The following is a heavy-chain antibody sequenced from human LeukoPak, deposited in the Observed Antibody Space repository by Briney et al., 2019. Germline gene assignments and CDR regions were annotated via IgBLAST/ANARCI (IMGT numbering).Heavy chain of an antibody. Sequence: GGSLRLSCAASGFTFSNAWMSWVRQAPGKGLEWVDRIKSKTDGGTTDYAVPVKGRFTISRDDSKNTLYLQMNSLKTEDTAVYYCTTASGSSPSYDAFDIWGQGTMVTVSS. V-gene: IGHV3-15*01. CDR3: TTASGSSPSYDAFDI. CDR1: GFTFSNAW. D-gene: IGHD6-6*01. J-gene: IGHJ3*02. CDR2: IKSKTDGGTT.